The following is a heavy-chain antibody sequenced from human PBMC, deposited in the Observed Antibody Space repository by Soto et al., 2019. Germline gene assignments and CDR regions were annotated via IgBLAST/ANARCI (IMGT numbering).Heavy chain of an antibody. J-gene: IGHJ6*02. D-gene: IGHD3-3*01. CDR3: ARALDDFWSAYAYYYYGMDV. V-gene: IGHV3-11*01. Sequence: GGSLRLSCAASGFTFSDYYMSWIRQAPGKGLEWVSYISSSGSTIYYADSVTGRFTISRDNAKNSLYLQMNSLRAEDTAVYYCARALDDFWSAYAYYYYGMDVWGQGTKVTVSS. CDR1: GFTFSDYY. CDR2: ISSSGSTI.